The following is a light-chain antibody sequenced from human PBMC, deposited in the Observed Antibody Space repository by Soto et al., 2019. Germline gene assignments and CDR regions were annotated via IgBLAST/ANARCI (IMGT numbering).Light chain of an antibody. V-gene: IGLV2-14*03. J-gene: IGLJ2*01. CDR2: DVG. Sequence: QAVVTQPASVSGSPGQSITISCTGTSSDIGGYNYVSWYQHHPGKVPTLMVYDVGLRPSGVSNRFSGSKSGNTASLTISGLQAEDEADYYCSSYTASSTLVFGGGTKLTVL. CDR1: SSDIGGYNY. CDR3: SSYTASSTLV.